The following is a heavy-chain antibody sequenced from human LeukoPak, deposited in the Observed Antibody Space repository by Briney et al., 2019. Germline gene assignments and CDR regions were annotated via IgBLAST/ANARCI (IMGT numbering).Heavy chain of an antibody. CDR2: INSDGFSI. J-gene: IGHJ4*02. CDR3: ARYRSGSYFDY. V-gene: IGHV3-74*01. CDR1: GFTFSSYW. Sequence: PGGSLRLSCAASGFTFSSYWMHWVRQAPGKGLVWVSRINSDGFSISYADSVKGRFTISRDNAKNTLYLQMNSLRVEDTALYYCARYRSGSYFDYWGQGTLVTVSS. D-gene: IGHD3-10*01.